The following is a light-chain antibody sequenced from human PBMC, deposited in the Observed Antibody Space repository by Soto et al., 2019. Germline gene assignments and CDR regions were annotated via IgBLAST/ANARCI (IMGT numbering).Light chain of an antibody. J-gene: IGLJ1*01. V-gene: IGLV2-14*01. Sequence: QSVLTQPASVSGSPGQSITISCTGTSSDVGGSAYVSWYQQHPGKAPKLMIYEVSNRPSGVSNRFSGSKSGNTASLTISGLQAEDEADYYCSSYTSSSTPYVFGTGTKVTVL. CDR3: SSYTSSSTPYV. CDR2: EVS. CDR1: SSDVGGSAY.